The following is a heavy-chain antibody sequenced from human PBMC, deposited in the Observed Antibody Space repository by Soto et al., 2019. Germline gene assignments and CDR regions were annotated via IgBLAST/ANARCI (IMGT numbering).Heavy chain of an antibody. V-gene: IGHV3-21*01. J-gene: IGHJ4*02. CDR3: ARELVVIQSRYFDY. CDR2: ISSSSSYI. D-gene: IGHD3-22*01. Sequence: PGGSLRLSCAASGFTFSSYSMNWVRQAPGKGLEWVSSISSSSSYIYYADSVKGRFTISRDNAKNQFSLKLSSVTAADTAVYYCARELVVIQSRYFDYWGQGTLVTVSS. CDR1: GFTFSSYS.